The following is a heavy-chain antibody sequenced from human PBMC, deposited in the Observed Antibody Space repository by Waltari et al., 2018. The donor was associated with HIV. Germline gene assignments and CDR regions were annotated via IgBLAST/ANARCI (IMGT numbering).Heavy chain of an antibody. CDR3: AKDTNYYDISYYFDY. D-gene: IGHD3-22*01. Sequence: QVQLVESGGGVVQPGRSLRPSCAASGFIFSSYGMHWVRQAPVKGLEWVAVISYDGSNKYYADSVKGRFTISREDSKNTLYLQMNSLRAEDTAVYYCAKDTNYYDISYYFDYWGQGTLVTVSS. CDR1: GFIFSSYG. CDR2: ISYDGSNK. J-gene: IGHJ4*02. V-gene: IGHV3-30*18.